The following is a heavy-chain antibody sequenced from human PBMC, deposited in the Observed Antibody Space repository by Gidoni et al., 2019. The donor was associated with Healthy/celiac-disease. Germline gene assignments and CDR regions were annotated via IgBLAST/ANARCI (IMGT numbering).Heavy chain of an antibody. CDR3: ARDGSGYSYGHFDY. CDR1: GGSISSYY. Sequence: QVQLQESGPGLVKPSETLSLTCTVSGGSISSYYWSWIRQPPGKGLEWIGYIYYSGSTNYNTSLKSRVTISVDTSKNQFSLKLSSVTAADTAVYYCARDGSGYSYGHFDYWGQGTLVTVSS. J-gene: IGHJ4*02. V-gene: IGHV4-59*01. CDR2: IYYSGST. D-gene: IGHD5-18*01.